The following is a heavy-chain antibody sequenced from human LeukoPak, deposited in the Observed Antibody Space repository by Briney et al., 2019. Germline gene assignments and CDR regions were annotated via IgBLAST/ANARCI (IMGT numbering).Heavy chain of an antibody. CDR2: IRYDGSNK. D-gene: IGHD3-22*01. CDR1: GFTFSSYG. V-gene: IGHV3-30*02. Sequence: GGSLRLSCAASGFTFSSYGMHWVRQAPGKGLEWVAFIRYDGSNKYYADSVKGRFTISRDNSKNTLYLQKNSLRAEDTAVYYCAKDVRLKGCDAFDIWGQGTMVTVSS. CDR3: AKDVRLKGCDAFDI. J-gene: IGHJ3*02.